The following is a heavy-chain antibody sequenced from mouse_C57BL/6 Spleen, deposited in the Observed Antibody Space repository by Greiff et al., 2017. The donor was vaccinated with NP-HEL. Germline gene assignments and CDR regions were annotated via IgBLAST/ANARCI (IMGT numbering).Heavy chain of an antibody. Sequence: EVKLVESEGGLVQPGSSMKLSCTASGFTFSDYYMAWVRQVPEKGLEWVANINYDGSSTYYLDSLKSRFIISRDNAKNILYLQMSSLKSEDTATYYCARSSYDGYEGYAMDYWGQGTSVTVSS. D-gene: IGHD2-3*01. J-gene: IGHJ4*01. CDR3: ARSSYDGYEGYAMDY. CDR1: GFTFSDYY. CDR2: INYDGSST. V-gene: IGHV5-16*01.